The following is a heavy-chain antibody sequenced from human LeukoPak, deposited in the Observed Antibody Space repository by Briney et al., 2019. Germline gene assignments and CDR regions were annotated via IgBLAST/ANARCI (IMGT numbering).Heavy chain of an antibody. Sequence: PGGSLRLSCAASGFTFSSYWMSWVRQAPGKGLEWVANIKQDGSEKYYVDSVKGRFTISRDNAKNSLYLQMNSLRAEDTAVYYCARGGIAAHLAPPRAGDYWGQGTLVTVSS. CDR3: ARGGIAAHLAPPRAGDY. CDR2: IKQDGSEK. V-gene: IGHV3-7*01. D-gene: IGHD6-6*01. J-gene: IGHJ4*02. CDR1: GFTFSSYW.